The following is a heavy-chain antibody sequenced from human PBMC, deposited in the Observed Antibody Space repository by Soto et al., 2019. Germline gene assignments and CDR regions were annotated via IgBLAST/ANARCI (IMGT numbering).Heavy chain of an antibody. CDR3: ARDTGINYYYYYMDV. J-gene: IGHJ6*03. CDR2: ISSSSSTI. Sequence: GGSLRLSCAASGFTFSSYSMNWVRQAPGKGLEWVSYISSSSSTIYYADSVKGRFTISRDNAKNSLYLQMNSLRAEDTAVYYCARDTGINYYYYYMDVWGKGTTVTVSS. D-gene: IGHD3-10*01. CDR1: GFTFSSYS. V-gene: IGHV3-48*01.